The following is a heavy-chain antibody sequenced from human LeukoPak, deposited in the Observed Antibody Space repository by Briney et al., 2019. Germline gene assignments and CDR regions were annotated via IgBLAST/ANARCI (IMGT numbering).Heavy chain of an antibody. J-gene: IGHJ4*02. V-gene: IGHV3-30*02. D-gene: IGHD3-16*01. CDR1: GFSFSDYG. Sequence: GGSLRLSCAASGFSFSDYGTHWVRQAPGKGLEWVTFMQYDGSVIFYADSVKGRFTISRDNAKNSLYLQMNSLRVEDTAMYYCTRGFDVFDYWGQGTVVTVSS. CDR2: MQYDGSVI. CDR3: TRGFDVFDY.